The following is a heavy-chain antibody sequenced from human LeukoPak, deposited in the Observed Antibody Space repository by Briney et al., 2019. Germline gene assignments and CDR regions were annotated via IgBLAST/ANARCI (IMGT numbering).Heavy chain of an antibody. Sequence: GGSLRLSCAASGFTFSSYDMHWVRQATGKGPEWVSAIGTAGDTYYPGSVKGRFTISRENAKNSLYLQMNSLRAGDTAVYYCARGGSGSYYNHYYGMDVWGQGTTVTVSS. D-gene: IGHD3-10*01. CDR2: IGTAGDT. V-gene: IGHV3-13*01. CDR1: GFTFSSYD. J-gene: IGHJ6*02. CDR3: ARGGSGSYYNHYYGMDV.